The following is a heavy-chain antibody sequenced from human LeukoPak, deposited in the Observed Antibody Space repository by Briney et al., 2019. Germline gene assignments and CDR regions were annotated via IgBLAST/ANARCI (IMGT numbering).Heavy chain of an antibody. Sequence: GSLRLSCAASGFTFSSYAMSWVRQAPGKGLEWVSAISGSGGSTYYADSVKGRFTISIDNSKNTLYLQMNSLRAEDTAVYYCAKMRYYYGSGSYYNTWGQGTLVTVSS. CDR2: ISGSGGST. CDR1: GFTFSSYA. CDR3: AKMRYYYGSGSYYNT. J-gene: IGHJ5*02. D-gene: IGHD3-10*01. V-gene: IGHV3-23*01.